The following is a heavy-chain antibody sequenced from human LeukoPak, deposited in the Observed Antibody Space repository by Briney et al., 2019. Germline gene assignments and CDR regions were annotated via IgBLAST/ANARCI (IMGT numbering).Heavy chain of an antibody. D-gene: IGHD4-17*01. CDR2: INPNSGGT. J-gene: IGHJ6*03. Sequence: ASVKVSCKASGFTFTSYYMHWVRQAPGQGLEWMGWINPNSGGTNYAQKFQGRVTMTRDTSISTAYMELSRLRSDDTAVYYCARYDYGDYDFYYYYYMDVWGKGTTVTVSS. CDR3: ARYDYGDYDFYYYYYMDV. CDR1: GFTFTSYY. V-gene: IGHV1-2*02.